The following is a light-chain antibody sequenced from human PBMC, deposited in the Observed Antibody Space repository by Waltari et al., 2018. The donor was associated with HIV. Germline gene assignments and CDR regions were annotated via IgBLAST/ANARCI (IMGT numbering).Light chain of an antibody. CDR3: SSYTSSSTVV. J-gene: IGLJ2*01. CDR2: EVS. Sequence: QSALTQPASVSGSPGQSITISCTGTRSDVGAHNYASWYQQHPGKAPPLMIYEVSNRPSGVSNRFSGSKSGNTASLTISGLQAEDEADYYCSSYTSSSTVVFGGGTKLTVL. V-gene: IGLV2-14*01. CDR1: RSDVGAHNY.